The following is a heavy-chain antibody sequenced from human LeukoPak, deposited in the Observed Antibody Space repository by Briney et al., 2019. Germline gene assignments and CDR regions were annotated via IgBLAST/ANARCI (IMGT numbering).Heavy chain of an antibody. CDR1: GDYIRTNNW. D-gene: IGHD6-19*01. V-gene: IGHV4-4*02. CDR2: IYQSGTT. J-gene: IGHJ5*02. Sequence: PSETLSLTCTVSGDYIRTNNWWIWVRQSPGKGLEWIGEIYQSGTTNYNPSLKSRVTMSVDTSKNQFSLKLNSVTAADTAVYYCARDGYSGYETFGYSSGWYWFDPWGQGTLVTVSS. CDR3: ARDGYSGYETFGYSSGWYWFDP.